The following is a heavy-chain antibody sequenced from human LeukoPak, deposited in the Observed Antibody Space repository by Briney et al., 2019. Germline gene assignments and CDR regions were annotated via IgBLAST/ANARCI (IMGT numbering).Heavy chain of an antibody. CDR3: ARHSQGLVVAATPVEH. Sequence: GESLKISCKGSGYSFTSYWIGWVRQMPGKGLEWMGIIYPGDSDTRYSPSFQGQVTISADKSISTAYLQWSSLKASDTAMYYCARHSQGLVVAATPVEHWGQGTLVTVSS. CDR2: IYPGDSDT. J-gene: IGHJ1*01. V-gene: IGHV5-51*01. CDR1: GYSFTSYW. D-gene: IGHD2-15*01.